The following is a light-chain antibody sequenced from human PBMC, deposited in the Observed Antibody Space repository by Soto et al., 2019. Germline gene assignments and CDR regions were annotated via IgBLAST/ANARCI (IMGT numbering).Light chain of an antibody. CDR1: QDIGSW. V-gene: IGKV1D-12*01. CDR3: QQAKSFPVS. Sequence: DIHMTQSPSSVSASVGDRFTITCGASQDIGSWFAWYQQKPGKVPKLLIYAASILQSGVPSRFRGSGSGTDFTLTINNLQPEDFATYYCQQAKSFPVSFGQGTRLEIK. CDR2: AAS. J-gene: IGKJ5*01.